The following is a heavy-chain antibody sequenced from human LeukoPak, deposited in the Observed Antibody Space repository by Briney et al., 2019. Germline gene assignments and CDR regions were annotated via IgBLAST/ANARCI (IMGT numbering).Heavy chain of an antibody. V-gene: IGHV1-46*01. D-gene: IGHD3-3*01. Sequence: ASVKVSCKAFGYTFTNSWMHWVRQATGQGPEWMGLISPTGGSTAYAQKFQGRVTLTRDMSTSTDYLELSSLRSEDTAVYYCAKDARITIFGVLKKKDAFDIWGQGTMVTVSS. CDR3: AKDARITIFGVLKKKDAFDI. J-gene: IGHJ3*02. CDR1: GYTFTNSW. CDR2: ISPTGGST.